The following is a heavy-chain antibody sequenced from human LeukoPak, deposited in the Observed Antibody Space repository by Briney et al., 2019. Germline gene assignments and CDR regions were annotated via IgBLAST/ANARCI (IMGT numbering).Heavy chain of an antibody. CDR1: GFTFSTYA. J-gene: IGHJ1*01. CDR3: ALIRGTKYFQY. V-gene: IGHV3-23*01. CDR2: ISGSGVTT. Sequence: GWSLRLSCAASGFTFSTYAISWVRQAPGKGLEWVSAISGSGVTTYYADSVKGRFTISRDNSKNTVYLQMNSLRAEDTAVYYCALIRGTKYFQYWGQGTLVTVSS.